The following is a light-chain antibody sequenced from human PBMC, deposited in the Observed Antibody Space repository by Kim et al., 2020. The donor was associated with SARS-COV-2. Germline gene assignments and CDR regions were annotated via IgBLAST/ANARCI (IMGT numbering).Light chain of an antibody. CDR2: DAS. CDR3: QQRDNRTPTRT. V-gene: IGKV3-11*01. J-gene: IGKJ5*01. CDR1: QSISTI. Sequence: EIVLTQSPATMSVSPGERDTLSCRASQSISTILAWYQQKPGQAPRLLIYDASYRATGIPARFSGSGSGTDFTLTISSLKPEDFGVYYYQQRDNRTPTRTFGQGTRVEIK.